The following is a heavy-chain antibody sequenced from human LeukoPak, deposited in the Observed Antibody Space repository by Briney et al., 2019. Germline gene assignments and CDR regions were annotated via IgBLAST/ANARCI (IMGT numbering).Heavy chain of an antibody. J-gene: IGHJ6*04. CDR1: GYTFTSYG. CDR2: ISAYNGNT. CDR3: AREMCGSTSCYWEPLSYGMDV. V-gene: IGHV1-18*04. Sequence: ASVKVSCKASGYTFTSYGISWVRQAPGQGLEWMGWISAYNGNTNYAQKLQGRVTMTTDTPTSTAYMELRSLRSDDTAVYYCAREMCGSTSCYWEPLSYGMDVWGKGTTVTVSS. D-gene: IGHD2-2*01.